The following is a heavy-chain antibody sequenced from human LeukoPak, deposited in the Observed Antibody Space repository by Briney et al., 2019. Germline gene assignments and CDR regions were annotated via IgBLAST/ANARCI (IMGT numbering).Heavy chain of an antibody. CDR2: ISSSSSYI. V-gene: IGHV3-21*01. Sequence: GGSLRLSCAASGFTFSSYSMNWVRQAPGKGLEWVSSISSSSSYIYYAGSVKGRFTISRDNAKNSLYLQMNSLRAEDTAVYYCARVERVVNSFDYWGQGTLVAVSS. J-gene: IGHJ4*02. CDR3: ARVERVVNSFDY. CDR1: GFTFSSYS. D-gene: IGHD3-3*01.